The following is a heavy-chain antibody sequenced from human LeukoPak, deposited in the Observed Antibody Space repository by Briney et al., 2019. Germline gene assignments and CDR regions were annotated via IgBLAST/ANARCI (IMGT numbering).Heavy chain of an antibody. CDR3: ARYYDFWSGPPTGFDP. Sequence: GGSLRLSCAASGFTFSSYSMNWVRQAPGKGLEWVSSISGSSSYIYYADSVKGRFTISRDNAKNSLYLQMNSLRAEDTAVYYCARYYDFWSGPPTGFDPWGRGTLVTVSS. CDR1: GFTFSSYS. CDR2: ISGSSSYI. D-gene: IGHD3-3*01. V-gene: IGHV3-21*01. J-gene: IGHJ5*02.